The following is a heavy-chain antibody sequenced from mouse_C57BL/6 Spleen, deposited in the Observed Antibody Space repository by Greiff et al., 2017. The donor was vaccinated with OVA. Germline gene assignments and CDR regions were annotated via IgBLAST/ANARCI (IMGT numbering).Heavy chain of an antibody. Sequence: QVHVKQSGPELVKPGASVKISCKASGYAFSSSWMNWVKQRPGKGLEWIGRIYPGDGDTNYNGKFKGKATLTADKSSSTAYMQLSSLTSEDSAVYFCARLGYDYDRYFDVWGTGTTVTVSS. D-gene: IGHD2-4*01. J-gene: IGHJ1*03. V-gene: IGHV1-82*01. CDR2: IYPGDGDT. CDR3: ARLGYDYDRYFDV. CDR1: GYAFSSSW.